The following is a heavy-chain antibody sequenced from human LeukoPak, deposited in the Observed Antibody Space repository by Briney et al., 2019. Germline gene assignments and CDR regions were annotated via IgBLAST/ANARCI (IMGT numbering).Heavy chain of an antibody. J-gene: IGHJ6*02. V-gene: IGHV3-23*01. Sequence: PGGSLRLSCAASGFSFSGYAMSWVRQAPGKGLEWVSHIGTTDGSTFYADSVKGRFTIPRDNSKNTLYLQMNSLRAEDTAVYFCARKHLQTPFVFLDVWGQGTTVTVSS. CDR1: GFSFSGYA. CDR2: IGTTDGST. CDR3: ARKHLQTPFVFLDV. D-gene: IGHD2/OR15-2a*01.